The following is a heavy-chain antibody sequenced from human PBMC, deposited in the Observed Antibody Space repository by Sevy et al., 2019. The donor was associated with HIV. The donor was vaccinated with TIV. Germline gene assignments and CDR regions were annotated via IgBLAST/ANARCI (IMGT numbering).Heavy chain of an antibody. CDR2: ISSSSSYT. D-gene: IGHD4-17*01. CDR1: GFTFSDYY. J-gene: IGHJ5*02. CDR3: ARDGVGYGDYVGQFDP. V-gene: IGHV3-11*06. Sequence: GGSLRLSCAASGFTFSDYYMSWIRQAPGKGLEWVSYISSSSSYTNYADSVKGRFTISRDNAKNSLYLQMNSLRAEDTDVYYCARDGVGYGDYVGQFDPWGQGTLVTVSS.